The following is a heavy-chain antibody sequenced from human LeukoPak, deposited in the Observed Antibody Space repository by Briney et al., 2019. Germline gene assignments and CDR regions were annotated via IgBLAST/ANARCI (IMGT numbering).Heavy chain of an antibody. D-gene: IGHD6-13*01. CDR2: IYSGGST. V-gene: IGHV3-53*01. CDR3: ESGAYIAAAGTLGY. J-gene: IGHJ4*02. CDR1: GFTVSSNY. Sequence: GGSLRLSCAASGFTVSSNYMSWVRQAPGKGLEWVSVIYSGGSTYYADSVKGRYTISRDNSKNTLYLQMNSLRAEETAVYYCESGAYIAAAGTLGYWGQGTLVTVSS.